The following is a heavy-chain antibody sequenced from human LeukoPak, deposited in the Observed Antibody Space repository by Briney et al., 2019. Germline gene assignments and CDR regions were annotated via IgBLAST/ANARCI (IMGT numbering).Heavy chain of an antibody. CDR1: GFTSSSYA. J-gene: IGHJ5*02. CDR2: ISYEGSNK. V-gene: IGHV3-30*01. Sequence: PGRSLRLSCAASGFTSSSYAMHWVRQAPGKGLEWVAVISYEGSNKYYADSVKGRFTTSRDNSKNTLYLQMNSLRAEDTAVYYCARDLGGRGGYCSGGSCYTNWFDPWGQGTLVTVSS. D-gene: IGHD2-15*01. CDR3: ARDLGGRGGYCSGGSCYTNWFDP.